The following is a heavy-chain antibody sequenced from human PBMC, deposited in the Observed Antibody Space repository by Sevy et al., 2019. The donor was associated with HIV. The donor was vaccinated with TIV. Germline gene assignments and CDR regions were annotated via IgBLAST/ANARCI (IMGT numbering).Heavy chain of an antibody. D-gene: IGHD3-22*01. CDR2: ISYDGTNK. CDR1: GFTFSYYA. V-gene: IGHV3-30-3*01. CDR3: ARDRGYYDSSGFHSRYYFDY. Sequence: GGSLRLSCAASGFTFSYYAMHWVRQAPGKGLEWVAVISYDGTNKQYAESVKGRFTISRDNSKNTLYLQMNSLRAEDTAVYYCARDRGYYDSSGFHSRYYFDYWGQGTLVTVSS. J-gene: IGHJ4*02.